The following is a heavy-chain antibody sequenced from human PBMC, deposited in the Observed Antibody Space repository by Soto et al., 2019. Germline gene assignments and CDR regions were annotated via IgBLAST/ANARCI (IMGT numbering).Heavy chain of an antibody. CDR3: ARDCAGYSSGWYQRGGFDY. J-gene: IGHJ4*02. CDR1: GFTFSSYG. D-gene: IGHD6-19*01. Sequence: QVRLVESGGGVVQPGRSLRLSCAASGFTFSSYGMHWVRQAPGKGLEWVAVIWYDGSNKYYADSVKGRFTISRDNSKNKLYLQMNSLRAEDTAVYYCARDCAGYSSGWYQRGGFDYWGQGTLVTVSS. V-gene: IGHV3-33*01. CDR2: IWYDGSNK.